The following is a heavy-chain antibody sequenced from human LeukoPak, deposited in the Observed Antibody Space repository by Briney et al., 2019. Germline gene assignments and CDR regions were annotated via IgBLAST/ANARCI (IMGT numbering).Heavy chain of an antibody. V-gene: IGHV3-30*03. Sequence: PGRSLRLSCAASGFTFSSYGMHWVRQAPGKGLEWVAVVSYDGGNKYYADSVKGRFTISRDNSKNTLYLQMNSLRAEDTAVYYCARSVMTGSTTRAFDMWGQGTMVTVSS. CDR2: VSYDGGNK. CDR3: ARSVMTGSTTRAFDM. D-gene: IGHD2/OR15-2a*01. CDR1: GFTFSSYG. J-gene: IGHJ3*02.